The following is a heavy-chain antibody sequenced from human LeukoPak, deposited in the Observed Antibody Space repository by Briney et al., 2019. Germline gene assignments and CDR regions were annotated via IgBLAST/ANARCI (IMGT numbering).Heavy chain of an antibody. D-gene: IGHD1-26*01. CDR1: GFTFSSYS. V-gene: IGHV3-21*01. J-gene: IGHJ4*02. CDR2: ISSSSSYI. Sequence: KSGGSLRLSCAASGFTFSSYSMNWVRQAPGKGLEWVSSISSSSSYIYYADSVKGRFTISRDNAKNSLYLQMNSLRAEDTAVYYCARMSSGGFHTFNDYWGQGTLVTVSS. CDR3: ARMSSGGFHTFNDY.